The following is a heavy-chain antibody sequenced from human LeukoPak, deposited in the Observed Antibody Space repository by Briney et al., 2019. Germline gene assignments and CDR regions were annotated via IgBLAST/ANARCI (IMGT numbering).Heavy chain of an antibody. J-gene: IGHJ4*02. CDR3: ASAANYYDSSGPFDY. CDR1: GYSISSGYY. V-gene: IGHV4-38-2*02. CDR2: IYHSGST. D-gene: IGHD3-22*01. Sequence: SETLSLTCTVSGYSISSGYYWGWIRQPPGKGLEWIGIIYHSGSTNYNPSLKSRVTISVDKSKNQFSLKLSSVTAADTAVYYCASAANYYDSSGPFDYWGQGTLVTVSS.